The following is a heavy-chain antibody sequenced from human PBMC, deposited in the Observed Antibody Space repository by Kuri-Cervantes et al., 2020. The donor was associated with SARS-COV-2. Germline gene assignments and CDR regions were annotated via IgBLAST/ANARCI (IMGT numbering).Heavy chain of an antibody. J-gene: IGHJ4*02. CDR2: ISSSGSTI. CDR3: ARNEWELFSGYYFDY. D-gene: IGHD1-26*01. Sequence: GGSLRLSCVASGFNFSSYEMNWVRQAPGRGLEWVSYISSSGSTIYYADSVKGRFTISRDNAKNSLYLQMSSLRVEDTAVYYCARNEWELFSGYYFDYWGQGTLVTVSS. V-gene: IGHV3-48*03. CDR1: GFNFSSYE.